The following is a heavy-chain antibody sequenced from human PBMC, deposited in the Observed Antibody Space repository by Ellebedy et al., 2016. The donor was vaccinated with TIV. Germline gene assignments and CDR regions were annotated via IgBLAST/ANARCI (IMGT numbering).Heavy chain of an antibody. CDR3: ARERVPSGYSDHDAFDI. CDR2: ISYDGSNK. V-gene: IGHV3-30-3*01. D-gene: IGHD3-3*01. Sequence: GESLKISCAASGFTFSSYAMHWVRQAPGKGLEWVAVISYDGSNKYYADSVKGRFTISRDNSKNTLYLQMNSLRAEDTAVYYCARERVPSGYSDHDAFDIWGQGTMVTVSS. J-gene: IGHJ3*02. CDR1: GFTFSSYA.